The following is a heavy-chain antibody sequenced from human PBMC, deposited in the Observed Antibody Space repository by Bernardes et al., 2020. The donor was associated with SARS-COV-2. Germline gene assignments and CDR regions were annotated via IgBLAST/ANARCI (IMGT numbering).Heavy chain of an antibody. V-gene: IGHV4-39*01. Sequence: SETLSLTCTVSGGSITSSNYYWGWIRQPPGKGLQWIGCMYSSGSSYYNPSLQSRVMASVDTSKNQVSLRLSFVTAADTALYYCAGSSCGIDCYIGGLRSWDYGMDVWGQGTTVTVSS. CDR1: GGSITSSNYY. CDR2: MYSSGSS. D-gene: IGHD2-21*02. J-gene: IGHJ6*02. CDR3: AGSSCGIDCYIGGLRSWDYGMDV.